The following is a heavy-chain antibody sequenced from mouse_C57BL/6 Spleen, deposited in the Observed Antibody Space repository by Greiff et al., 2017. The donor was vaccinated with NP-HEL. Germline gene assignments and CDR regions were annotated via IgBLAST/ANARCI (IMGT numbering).Heavy chain of an antibody. D-gene: IGHD1-1*01. CDR3: ARDGTVVAHWYFDV. CDR1: GYSITSGYY. J-gene: IGHJ1*03. Sequence: EVKLVESGPGLVKPSQSLSLTCSVTGYSITSGYYWNWIRQFPGNKLEWMGYISYDGSNNYNPSLKNRISITRDTSENQFFLKLNSVTTEDTATYYCARDGTVVAHWYFDVWGTGTTVTVSS. CDR2: ISYDGSN. V-gene: IGHV3-6*01.